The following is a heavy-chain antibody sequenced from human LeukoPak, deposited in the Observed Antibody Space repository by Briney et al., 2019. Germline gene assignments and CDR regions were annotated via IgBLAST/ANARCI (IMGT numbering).Heavy chain of an antibody. CDR2: ISTSSSYI. D-gene: IGHD3-22*01. CDR3: ARVAEGSLLHSHAVDI. J-gene: IGHJ3*02. V-gene: IGHV3-21*01. CDR1: GFTFSSYA. Sequence: GGSLRLSCAASGFTFSSYAMNWVRQAPGKGLEWVSFISTSSSYIYYADSVKGRFTISRDNARKSLYLQMNSLRAEDTAVYYCARVAEGSLLHSHAVDIWGQGTMVTVSS.